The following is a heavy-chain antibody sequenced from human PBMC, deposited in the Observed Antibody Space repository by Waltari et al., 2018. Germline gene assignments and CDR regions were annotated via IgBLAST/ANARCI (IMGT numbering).Heavy chain of an antibody. CDR2: IRQDGSEK. CDR1: GFSFDSYW. D-gene: IGHD6-13*01. V-gene: IGHV3-7*01. J-gene: IGHJ4*02. Sequence: EMQLVESGGGLVQPGGSLRLSCAASGFSFDSYWMTWVRQAPGKGLEWVANIRQDGSEKYYVDSVKGRFTISRDNAKNSLYLQMNSLRAEDTAVYYCARTREAAAGIFHYWGQGTLVTVSS. CDR3: ARTREAAAGIFHY.